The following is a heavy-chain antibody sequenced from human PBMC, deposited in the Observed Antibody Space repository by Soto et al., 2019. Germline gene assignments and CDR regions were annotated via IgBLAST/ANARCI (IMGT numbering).Heavy chain of an antibody. CDR3: AKAAGSGPFGA. V-gene: IGHV3-30-3*01. CDR2: ITSDGNIR. D-gene: IGHD6-19*01. CDR1: GFTFSSYT. J-gene: IGHJ5*02. Sequence: GGSLRLSCAASGFTFSSYTMHWVRQAPGKGLEWVAVITSDGNIRLYADSVKGRFSISRDNSKDTLYLQMNSLRAEDTAVYYCAKAAGSGPFGAWGQGTLVTVS.